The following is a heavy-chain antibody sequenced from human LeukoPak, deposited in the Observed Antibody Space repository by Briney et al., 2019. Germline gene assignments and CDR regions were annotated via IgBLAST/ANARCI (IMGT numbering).Heavy chain of an antibody. Sequence: APVKVSCKASGYSFTGYYLHWVRQAPGQGLEWMGWINPGGGVTKSAQRFQGRVTMTTDKSINTVYMELSRLTSDDTAVYFCARGPNHYYYMDVWGTGTTVTVSS. J-gene: IGHJ6*03. V-gene: IGHV1-2*02. CDR2: INPGGGVT. CDR1: GYSFTGYY. D-gene: IGHD2-8*01. CDR3: ARGPNHYYYMDV.